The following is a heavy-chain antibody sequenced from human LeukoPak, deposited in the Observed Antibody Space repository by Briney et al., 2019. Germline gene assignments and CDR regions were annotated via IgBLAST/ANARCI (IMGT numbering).Heavy chain of an antibody. CDR1: GYTFTGYY. J-gene: IGHJ5*02. D-gene: IGHD1-26*01. CDR2: INPNSGGT. V-gene: IGHV1-2*02. CDR3: ARSGGGSYYNFEGNWFDP. Sequence: APVKVSCKASGYTFTGYYMHWVRQAPGQGLEWMGWINPNSGGTNYAQKFQGRVTMTRDTSISTAYMELSRLRSDDTAVYYCARSGGGSYYNFEGNWFDPWGQGTLVTVSS.